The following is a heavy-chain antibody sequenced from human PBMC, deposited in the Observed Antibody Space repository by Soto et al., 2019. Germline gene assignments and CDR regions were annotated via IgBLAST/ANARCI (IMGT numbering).Heavy chain of an antibody. J-gene: IGHJ4*02. CDR3: GHRSSAYDFWGHDY. Sequence: QITLKESGPTVVKPTETLTLTCTFSGFSLTSSGVGVGWIRQPPGKALEWLAVIYWNDDRRYSPSLNSRLTITKDTSKNQVVLTMTNMDPVDTATYYCGHRSSAYDFWGHDYWGGGTLVTVSS. V-gene: IGHV2-5*01. D-gene: IGHD5-12*01. CDR2: IYWNDDR. CDR1: GFSLTSSGVG.